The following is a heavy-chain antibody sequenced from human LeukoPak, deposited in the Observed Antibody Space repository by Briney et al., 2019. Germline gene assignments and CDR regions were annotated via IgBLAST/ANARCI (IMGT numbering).Heavy chain of an antibody. CDR3: ARLVGGYCGGDCDAFDI. Sequence: SETLSLTCTVSGGSISSYYLSWIRQPAGKGLEWVGRIYTSGSTNYNPSLKSRVTMSVATSKNQFSLKLSSVTAADTAVYSCARLVGGYCGGDCDAFDIWGQGTMVTVSS. D-gene: IGHD2-21*02. V-gene: IGHV4-4*07. CDR2: IYTSGST. J-gene: IGHJ3*02. CDR1: GGSISSYY.